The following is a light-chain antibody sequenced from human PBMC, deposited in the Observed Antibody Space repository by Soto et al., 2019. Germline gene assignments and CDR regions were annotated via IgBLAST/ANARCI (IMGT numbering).Light chain of an antibody. CDR1: QSVSRSY. J-gene: IGKJ3*01. V-gene: IGKV3-20*01. CDR2: GAS. Sequence: EIVLTQSPGTLSLSPGERATLSCRASQSVSRSYLAWYQQKPGQAPRLLIYGASSRVTGIPDRFSGSGSGTDFTLTISRLEPEDFAVYYCQQYDSSPIFTFGPGTKVDI. CDR3: QQYDSSPIFT.